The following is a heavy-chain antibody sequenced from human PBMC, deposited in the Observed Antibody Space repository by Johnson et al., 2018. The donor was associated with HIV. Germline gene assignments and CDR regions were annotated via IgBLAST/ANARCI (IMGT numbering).Heavy chain of an antibody. Sequence: VQLVESGGGLIQPGTSLRLSCAASGFTFDDYAMHWVRQIPGKGLEWISGLSWNGGTIGYADSVKGRFPISRDNAKSSLYLQMDSLRPEDTAFYFCARDQLGSKIEFSFYAFDMWGQGTLVTVSS. J-gene: IGHJ3*02. D-gene: IGHD2-15*01. CDR3: ARDQLGSKIEFSFYAFDM. V-gene: IGHV3-9*01. CDR2: LSWNGGTI. CDR1: GFTFDDYA.